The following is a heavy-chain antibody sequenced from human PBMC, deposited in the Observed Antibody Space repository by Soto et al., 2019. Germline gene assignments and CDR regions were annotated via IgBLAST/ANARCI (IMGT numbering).Heavy chain of an antibody. J-gene: IGHJ4*02. V-gene: IGHV3-30-3*01. Sequence: QVQLVESGGGVVQPWRSLRLSCAASGFTFNTYAMHWVRKAPGTGLEWVSVISYDGTNKYYAESVKGRFTISRVNSKNRLYLQMNSLRREDMAVYYCARAPHYDYGGNLDYWGQGTLVTVSS. CDR3: ARAPHYDYGGNLDY. CDR2: ISYDGTNK. CDR1: GFTFNTYA. D-gene: IGHD3-10*01.